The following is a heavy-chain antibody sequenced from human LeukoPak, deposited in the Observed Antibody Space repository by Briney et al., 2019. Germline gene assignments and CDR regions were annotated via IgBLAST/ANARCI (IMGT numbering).Heavy chain of an antibody. J-gene: IGHJ5*02. CDR3: ARDRSGYDPLDL. D-gene: IGHD5-12*01. V-gene: IGHV3-69-1*02. CDR2: ISDSDTK. Sequence: PGGSLRLSCAAAGFSLSDFCMHWIRLAPGRSLEWIAYISDSDTKTYAAAVKGRFTVSRDNAKNSLDLQMNSLRVEDTAIYYCARDRSGYDPLDLRGPGIVVTVSS. CDR1: GFSLSDFC.